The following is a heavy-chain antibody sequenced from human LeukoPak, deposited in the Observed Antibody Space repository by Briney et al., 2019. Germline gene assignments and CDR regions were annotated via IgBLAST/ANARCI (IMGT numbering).Heavy chain of an antibody. Sequence: ASVKVSCKASGYTFTSYDINWVRQATGQGLEWMGWMNPNSGNTGYAQKFQGRVTITRNTSISTAYMELSSMRSEDTAVYYCARGGGGGYCSSTSCYRTYNWFDPWGQGTLVTVSS. CDR2: MNPNSGNT. CDR1: GYTFTSYD. D-gene: IGHD2-2*01. J-gene: IGHJ5*02. V-gene: IGHV1-8*03. CDR3: ARGGGGGYCSSTSCYRTYNWFDP.